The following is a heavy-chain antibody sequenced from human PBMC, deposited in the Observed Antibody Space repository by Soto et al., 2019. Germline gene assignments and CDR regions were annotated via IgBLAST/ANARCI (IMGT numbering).Heavy chain of an antibody. Sequence: GASVKVSCKVSGYTLTELSMHWVRQAPGKGLEWMGGFDPEDGETIYAQKFQGRVTMTEDTSTDTVYMELSSLRSEDTAVYYCATVTSGYDFNGFFWGQGTLVTVSS. CDR2: FDPEDGET. CDR3: ATVTSGYDFNGFF. D-gene: IGHD5-12*01. V-gene: IGHV1-24*01. J-gene: IGHJ4*02. CDR1: GYTLTELS.